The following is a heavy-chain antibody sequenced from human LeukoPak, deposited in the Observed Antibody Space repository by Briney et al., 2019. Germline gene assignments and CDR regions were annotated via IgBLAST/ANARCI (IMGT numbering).Heavy chain of an antibody. V-gene: IGHV4-4*07. CDR1: GGSISNYY. CDR3: TRDFGRFDP. J-gene: IGHJ5*02. D-gene: IGHD3-10*01. CDR2: IYTSGST. Sequence: KPSETLTLTCTISGGSISNYYWSWIRQPAGRGLEWIGRIYTSGSTNYNPSLKSRVTMSVDTSKNHFSLKVYSVTAADTAVYYCTRDFGRFDPWGQGTLVTVSS.